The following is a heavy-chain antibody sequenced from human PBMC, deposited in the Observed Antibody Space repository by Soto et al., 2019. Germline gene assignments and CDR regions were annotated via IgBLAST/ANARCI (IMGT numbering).Heavy chain of an antibody. V-gene: IGHV3-23*01. Sequence: EVQLLESGGGLVQPGGSLRLSCAGSGFTFTTYGMIWVRQAPGKGLEWVSSISGNGGSTYYADSVKGRFTISRDNSKNTLYVQMNSLRAEDTATYYCAKVYSFYGDYVPNYYYGMDVWGQGTTVTVSS. J-gene: IGHJ6*02. CDR3: AKVYSFYGDYVPNYYYGMDV. D-gene: IGHD4-17*01. CDR2: ISGNGGST. CDR1: GFTFTTYG.